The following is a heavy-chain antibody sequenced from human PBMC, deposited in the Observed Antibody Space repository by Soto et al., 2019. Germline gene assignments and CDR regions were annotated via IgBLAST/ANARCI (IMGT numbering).Heavy chain of an antibody. J-gene: IGHJ6*02. CDR3: ARHGSISVAGTPRYYSCTDV. V-gene: IGHV5-51*01. Sequence: GESLKISCKGSGYSFTSYWISWVRQMPGKGLEWMGIIYPGDSYTRYSPSFQGQVTISAYKSISTAYLQWSSLKASDTAMYYCARHGSISVAGTPRYYSCTDVCDQAITVPVS. CDR1: GYSFTSYW. D-gene: IGHD6-19*01. CDR2: IYPGDSYT.